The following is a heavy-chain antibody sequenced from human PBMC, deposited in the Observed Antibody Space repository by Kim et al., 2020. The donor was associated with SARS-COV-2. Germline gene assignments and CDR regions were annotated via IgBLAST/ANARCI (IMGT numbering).Heavy chain of an antibody. V-gene: IGHV3-7*03. CDR2: SRR. D-gene: IGHD3-10*01. CDR3: AREGPGGFDY. Sequence: SRREYANSVKGRFPISRDNAKNSVFLQMSSLKAEDTAVYYCAREGPGGFDYWGQGALVTVST. J-gene: IGHJ4*02.